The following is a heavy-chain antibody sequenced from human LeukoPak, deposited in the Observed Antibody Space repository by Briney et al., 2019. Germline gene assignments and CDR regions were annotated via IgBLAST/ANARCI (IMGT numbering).Heavy chain of an antibody. Sequence: PSETLSLTCAVSGGSISSYYWSWLRQPAGKGLEWIGRIYTSGSTNYNPSLKSRVTMSVDTSKNQFSLMLSSVTAADTAVYYCAREGANWFDPWGQGTLVTVSS. CDR3: AREGANWFDP. J-gene: IGHJ5*02. D-gene: IGHD3-16*01. V-gene: IGHV4-4*07. CDR1: GGSISSYY. CDR2: IYTSGST.